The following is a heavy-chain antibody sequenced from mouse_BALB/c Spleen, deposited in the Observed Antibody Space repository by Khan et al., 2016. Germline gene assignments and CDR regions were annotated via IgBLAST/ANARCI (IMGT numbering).Heavy chain of an antibody. CDR3: ASYYYGSSYYFDV. J-gene: IGHJ1*01. CDR2: INTYTGEP. CDR1: GYTFTNYG. D-gene: IGHD1-1*01. Sequence: QIQLVQSGPELKKPGETVKISCKASGYTFTNYGMNWVKQAPGKGLKWMGWINTYTGEPTYADDFKGRFAFSLETSASTAYLQINNLKNEDTATYFCASYYYGSSYYFDVWGAGTTVTVSS. V-gene: IGHV9-3-1*01.